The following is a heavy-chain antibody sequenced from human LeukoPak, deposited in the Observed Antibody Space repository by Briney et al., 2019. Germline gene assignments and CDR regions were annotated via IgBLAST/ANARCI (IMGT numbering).Heavy chain of an antibody. CDR3: AAWFGESVP. V-gene: IGHV3-7*01. Sequence: GGSLRLSCAASGFTFTRAWMSWLRQPPEKGLEWVAHMNEDGSGRFYVDSAKGRFTISRDDTQNSVYLQMNSLRVEDTAVYYCAAWFGESVPWGQGTLVTVSS. D-gene: IGHD3-10*01. CDR2: MNEDGSGR. CDR1: GFTFTRAW. J-gene: IGHJ5*02.